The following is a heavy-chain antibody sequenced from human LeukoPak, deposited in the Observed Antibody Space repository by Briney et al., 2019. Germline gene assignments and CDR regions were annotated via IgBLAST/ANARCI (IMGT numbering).Heavy chain of an antibody. J-gene: IGHJ4*01. Sequence: GGSLRLSCTASGFTRSSHEMNWVRQAPGKGLEWVSYISSSGATIHYADSVKGRFTISRDNAKNSLYLQMNSLRAEDTAVYYCARDYRRSYVGFDYWRHGNLVTVSS. CDR1: GFTRSSHE. D-gene: IGHD1-26*01. CDR2: ISSSGATI. CDR3: ARDYRRSYVGFDY. V-gene: IGHV3-48*03.